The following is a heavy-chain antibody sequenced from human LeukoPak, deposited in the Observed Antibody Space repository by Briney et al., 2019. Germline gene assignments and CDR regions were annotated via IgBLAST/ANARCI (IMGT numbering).Heavy chain of an antibody. D-gene: IGHD2-2*01. Sequence: GGSLRLSCAASGFTVSSNYMSWVRQAPGKGLEWVSVIYSGGSTYYADSVKGRFTISRDNSKNTLYLQMNSLRAEDTAVYYCARDPADIVVVPAARVGVWGKGTTVTVSS. J-gene: IGHJ6*04. CDR1: GFTVSSNY. V-gene: IGHV3-66*02. CDR3: ARDPADIVVVPAARVGV. CDR2: IYSGGST.